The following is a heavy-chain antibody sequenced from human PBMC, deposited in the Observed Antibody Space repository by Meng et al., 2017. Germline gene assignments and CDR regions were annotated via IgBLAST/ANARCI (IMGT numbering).Heavy chain of an antibody. CDR3: ARDGHVGYFDY. CDR1: GGSISSYY. J-gene: IGHJ4*02. V-gene: IGHV4-59*01. CDR2: INYSGST. Sequence: SETLSLTCTVSGGSISSYYWSWIRQPPGKGLEWIGYINYSGSTNYNPSLKSRVTISVDTSKNQFSLKLSSVTAADTAVYYCARDGHVGYFDYWGQGTLVTVSS.